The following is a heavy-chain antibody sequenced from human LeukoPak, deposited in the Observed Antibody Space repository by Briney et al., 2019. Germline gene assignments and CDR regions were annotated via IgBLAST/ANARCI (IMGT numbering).Heavy chain of an antibody. Sequence: GGSLRLSCAASGFTFSSYWMHWVRQAPGKGLVWVSRINSDGSSTSYADSVKGRFTISRDNAKNTLYLQMNSLRAEDTAVYYRARDGPYVGDAFDIWGQGTMVTVSS. D-gene: IGHD3-10*02. CDR2: INSDGSST. CDR1: GFTFSSYW. J-gene: IGHJ3*02. CDR3: ARDGPYVGDAFDI. V-gene: IGHV3-74*01.